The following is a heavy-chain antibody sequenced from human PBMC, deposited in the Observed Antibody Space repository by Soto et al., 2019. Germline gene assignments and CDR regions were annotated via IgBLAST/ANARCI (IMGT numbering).Heavy chain of an antibody. J-gene: IGHJ6*02. CDR1: GGTFSSYA. CDR3: ARVFFRSLRYFDWYYGMDV. D-gene: IGHD3-9*01. CDR2: IITIFNTA. Sequence: ASVKVSCKASGGTFSSYAISWVRQAPGQGLEGIGRIITIFNTANYAQKFQGRVTITADESTNTAYMELSSLRSEDTAVYYCARVFFRSLRYFDWYYGMDVWGQGTTVTVS. V-gene: IGHV1-69*13.